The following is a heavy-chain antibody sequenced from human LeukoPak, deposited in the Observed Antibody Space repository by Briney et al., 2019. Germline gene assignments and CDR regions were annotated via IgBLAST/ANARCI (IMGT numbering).Heavy chain of an antibody. Sequence: GGTLMLSCSASGVTVSSEEINWGRKAPRKGLEWVANIKQDGSEKYYVDSVKGRFTISRDNAQNSLFLQLNSLRVEDTAVYYCAGGSGFVIDCWGQGTLVTVSS. CDR2: IKQDGSEK. V-gene: IGHV3-7*01. D-gene: IGHD5-12*01. CDR1: GVTVSSEE. CDR3: AGGSGFVIDC. J-gene: IGHJ4*02.